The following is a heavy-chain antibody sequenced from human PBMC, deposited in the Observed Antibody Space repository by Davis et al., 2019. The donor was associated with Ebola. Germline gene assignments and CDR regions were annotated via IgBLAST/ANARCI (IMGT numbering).Heavy chain of an antibody. CDR3: AADTGYRYYYGIDV. J-gene: IGHJ6*02. Sequence: SVPDTCQASAFILTSSALQRVRQAPGHRLQWIGWILVGSGNTNYAQKFQERVTMTRDMSTSTAYMELSSLRSEDTAVYYCAADTGYRYYYGIDVWGQGTTVTVSS. CDR2: ILVGSGNT. V-gene: IGHV1-58*01. D-gene: IGHD1-1*01. CDR1: AFILTSSA.